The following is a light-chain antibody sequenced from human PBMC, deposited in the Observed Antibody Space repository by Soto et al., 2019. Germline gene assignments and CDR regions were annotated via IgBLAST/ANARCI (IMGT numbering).Light chain of an antibody. CDR1: SSDVGGYNF. Sequence: QSALTQPPSASGSPGQSVTISCTGTSSDVGGYNFVSWYQQHPGKAPKLMIYEVSKRPSGVPDRFSGSKSGNTASLTVSGLQAEDEADYYCSSYAGSLLVFGTGTKLTAL. CDR2: EVS. CDR3: SSYAGSLLV. J-gene: IGLJ1*01. V-gene: IGLV2-8*01.